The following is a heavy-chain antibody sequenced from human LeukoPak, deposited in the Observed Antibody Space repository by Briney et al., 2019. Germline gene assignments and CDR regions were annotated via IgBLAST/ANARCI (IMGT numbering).Heavy chain of an antibody. CDR1: GFTFSSYA. Sequence: GGSLRLSCAASGFTFSSYAMSWVRQAPGKGLEWVSAISGSGGSTYYADSVKGRFTISRDNSKNTLYLQMNSLRAEDTAVYYCAKRLAAAGTRSVDYWGQGTLVTASS. CDR3: AKRLAAAGTRSVDY. J-gene: IGHJ4*02. D-gene: IGHD6-13*01. V-gene: IGHV3-23*01. CDR2: ISGSGGST.